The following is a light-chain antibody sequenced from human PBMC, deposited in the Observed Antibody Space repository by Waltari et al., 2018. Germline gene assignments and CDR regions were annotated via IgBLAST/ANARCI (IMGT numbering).Light chain of an antibody. J-gene: IGLJ2*01. CDR3: CSYASSSPRLI. V-gene: IGLV2-23*02. Sequence: QSALTQPASVSGSLGQSISISCSGTYSNVGSYDLVSWYHQRPGEAPQLLIYEVLQRPSGISTRFSGSQSGNAASLTISALQPEDEGTDYCCSYASSSPRLIFGGGTELSVL. CDR1: YSNVGSYDL. CDR2: EVL.